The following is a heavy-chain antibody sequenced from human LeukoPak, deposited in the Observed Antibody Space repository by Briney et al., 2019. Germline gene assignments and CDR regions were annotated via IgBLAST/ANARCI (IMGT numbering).Heavy chain of an antibody. J-gene: IGHJ3*01. Sequence: SETLSLTCTVSGGSISTYYWSWIRQPPGKGLEWIGYIFYSGSTNYDPSLRSRVTISQDTSKNQFSLKLTSVTAADTAVYFCARDRAGDYSAPLGASDLWGQGTLVTVSS. CDR1: GGSISTYY. CDR3: ARDRAGDYSAPLGASDL. D-gene: IGHD4/OR15-4a*01. CDR2: IFYSGST. V-gene: IGHV4-59*01.